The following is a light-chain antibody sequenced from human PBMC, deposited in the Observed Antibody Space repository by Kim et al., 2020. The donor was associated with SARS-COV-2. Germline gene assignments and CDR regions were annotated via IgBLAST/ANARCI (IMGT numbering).Light chain of an antibody. CDR1: QSVSTN. Sequence: GGGAAGCCRASQSVSTNLAWYQHNPGQPPRLLIYGASTRAAGVPFRFAGSGSGTDFTLTINSLQSEDFAVYYCQQYNRWPPWTFGQGTKVDIK. CDR2: GAS. CDR3: QQYNRWPPWT. V-gene: IGKV3-15*01. J-gene: IGKJ1*01.